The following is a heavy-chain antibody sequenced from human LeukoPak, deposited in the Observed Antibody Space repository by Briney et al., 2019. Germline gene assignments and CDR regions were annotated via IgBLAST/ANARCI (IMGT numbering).Heavy chain of an antibody. CDR1: GFTFSSYS. Sequence: PGGSLRLSCAASGFTFSSYSMNWVRQAPGKGLEWVSSISSSSSYIYYADSVKGRFTISRDNAKNSLYLQMNSLRAEDTAVYYCARSARLMKGVVEVTALDDWGQGTLVTVSS. CDR2: ISSSSSYI. J-gene: IGHJ4*02. D-gene: IGHD3-3*01. V-gene: IGHV3-21*01. CDR3: ARSARLMKGVVEVTALDD.